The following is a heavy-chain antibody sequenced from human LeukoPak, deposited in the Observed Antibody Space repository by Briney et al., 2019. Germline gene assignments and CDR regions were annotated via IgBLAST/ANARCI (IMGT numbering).Heavy chain of an antibody. CDR1: GGSISSYY. Sequence: SETLSLACTVSGGSISSYYWSWIRQPPGKGLEWIGYIYYSGSTNYNPSLKSRVTISVDTSKNQFSLKLSSVTAADTAVYYCAGRRDGYNPGTYYFDYWGQGTLVTVSS. V-gene: IGHV4-59*01. CDR2: IYYSGST. CDR3: AGRRDGYNPGTYYFDY. J-gene: IGHJ4*02. D-gene: IGHD5-24*01.